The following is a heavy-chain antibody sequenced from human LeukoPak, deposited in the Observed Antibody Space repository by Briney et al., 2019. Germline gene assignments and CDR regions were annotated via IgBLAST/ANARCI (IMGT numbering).Heavy chain of an antibody. Sequence: GASVKVSCKASGGTFSSYAISWVRQAPGQGLEWMGGIIPIFGTANYAQKFQGRVTITADESTSTAYMELSSLRSEDTAVYYCAKRYCSSTSCSYYYYFGLDVWGQGTTVTVSS. V-gene: IGHV1-69*13. D-gene: IGHD2-2*01. CDR3: AKRYCSSTSCSYYYYFGLDV. CDR2: IIPIFGTA. J-gene: IGHJ6*02. CDR1: GGTFSSYA.